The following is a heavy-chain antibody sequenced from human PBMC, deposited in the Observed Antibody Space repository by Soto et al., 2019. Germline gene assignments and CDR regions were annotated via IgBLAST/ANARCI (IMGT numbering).Heavy chain of an antibody. Sequence: EVQLVESGGGLVKPGGSLRLSCAASGLTFGFAWMSWVRQAPGKGLEWVGRIKNKIDGGTTEYAAPVKGRFTISRDDSKNTLYLQMNSLKIEDTAVYYCTTDDVDYYGMDVWGQGTTVTVSS. V-gene: IGHV3-15*01. CDR3: TTDDVDYYGMDV. CDR2: IKNKIDGGTT. CDR1: GLTFGFAW. J-gene: IGHJ6*02.